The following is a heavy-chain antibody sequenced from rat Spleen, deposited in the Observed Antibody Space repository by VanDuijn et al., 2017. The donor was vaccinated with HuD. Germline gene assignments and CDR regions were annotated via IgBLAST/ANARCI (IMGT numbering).Heavy chain of an antibody. CDR2: ISYDGSST. CDR3: ARHGWGYGVMDA. V-gene: IGHV5-7*01. CDR1: GFTFSDYN. D-gene: IGHD4-3*01. Sequence: EVQLVESGGGLVQPGRSLKLSCAASGFTFSDYNMAWVRQAPKKGLEWVATISYDGSSTYYRDSLKGRFTISRDNAKSTLYLQMDSLRSEVTATYYCARHGWGYGVMDAWGQGASVTVSS. J-gene: IGHJ4*01.